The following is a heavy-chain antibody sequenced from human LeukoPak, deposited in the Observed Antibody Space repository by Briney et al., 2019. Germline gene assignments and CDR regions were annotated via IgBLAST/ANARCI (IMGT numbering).Heavy chain of an antibody. D-gene: IGHD3-3*01. CDR2: MSPNCGNT. CDR1: GYTFTSYD. V-gene: IGHV1-8*01. Sequence: GASVKVSCKASGYTFTSYDINWVRQVTGLGLEWMGWMSPNCGNTDYAQKFQGRVTMTRNTSISTAYMELSSLRSEDTAVYYCARGGTYQTYYDFWSGYYHNWFDPWGQGTLVTVSS. CDR3: ARGGTYQTYYDFWSGYYHNWFDP. J-gene: IGHJ5*02.